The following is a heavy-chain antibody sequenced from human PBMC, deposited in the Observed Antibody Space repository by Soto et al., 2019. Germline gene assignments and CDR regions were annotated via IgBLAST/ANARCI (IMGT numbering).Heavy chain of an antibody. D-gene: IGHD3-16*01. CDR1: GFTFSSYG. CDR3: AKSALASPRTKSYYSYYMDV. CDR2: ISYDGSNK. J-gene: IGHJ6*03. V-gene: IGHV3-30*18. Sequence: PGGSLRLSCAASGFTFSSYGMHWVRQAPGKGLEWVAVISYDGSNKYYADSVKGRFTISRDNSKNTLYLQMNSLRAEDTAVYYCAKSALASPRTKSYYSYYMDVGGKGTTVTVSS.